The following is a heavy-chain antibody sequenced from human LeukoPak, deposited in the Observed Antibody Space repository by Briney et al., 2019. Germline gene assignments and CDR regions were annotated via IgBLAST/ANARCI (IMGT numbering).Heavy chain of an antibody. V-gene: IGHV3-33*01. D-gene: IGHD6-13*01. CDR2: IWYGGSNK. CDR1: VFTFSSYC. J-gene: IGHJ6*02. Sequence: GGSLRLSCAASVFTFSSYCMHWVRQAPGKGLQWVAGIWYGGSNKYYADSVKGRFTISRDTSKNTLYLQMNSLRAEDTAVYYCARTYSTHRHMDVWGQGTTVTVSS. CDR3: ARTYSTHRHMDV.